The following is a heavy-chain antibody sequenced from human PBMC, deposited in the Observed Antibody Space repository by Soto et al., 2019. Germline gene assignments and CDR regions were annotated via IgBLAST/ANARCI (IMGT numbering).Heavy chain of an antibody. J-gene: IGHJ4*02. CDR3: ARDFAYFDS. CDR2: VYHTGRT. CDR1: GYLISSGYY. D-gene: IGHD3-3*01. V-gene: IGHV4-38-2*02. Sequence: PSETLSLTCSVSGYLISSGYYWGWIRQPPGKGLEWIGYVYHTGRTSYNPSLKSRVSISMDTSKNQFSLNLDSVTAADTAVYFCARDFAYFDSWGQGTLVTVSS.